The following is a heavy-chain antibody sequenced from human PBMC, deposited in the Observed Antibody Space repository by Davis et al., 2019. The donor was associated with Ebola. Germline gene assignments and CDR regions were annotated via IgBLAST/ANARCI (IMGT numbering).Heavy chain of an antibody. D-gene: IGHD1-26*01. J-gene: IGHJ5*02. CDR1: GGSISSSSYY. Sequence: MPSETLSLTCTVSGGSISSSSYYWGWIRQPPGKGLEWIGSIYYSGSTYYNPSLKSRVTISVDTSKNQFSLKLSSVTAADTAVYYCARHLFLLEWQLLDPWGQGTLVTVSS. V-gene: IGHV4-39*01. CDR2: IYYSGST. CDR3: ARHLFLLEWQLLDP.